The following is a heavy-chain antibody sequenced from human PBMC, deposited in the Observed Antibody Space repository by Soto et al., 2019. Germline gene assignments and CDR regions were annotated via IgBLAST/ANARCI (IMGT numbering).Heavy chain of an antibody. Sequence: PGGSLRLSCTASGFTFGDYAMSWFRQAPGKGLEWVGFIRSKAYGGTTEYAASVKGRFTISRDDSKSIAYLQMNSLKTEDTAVYYCTVRGGFGEYPSRRYGMDVWGQGTTVTVSS. V-gene: IGHV3-49*03. J-gene: IGHJ6*02. CDR3: TVRGGFGEYPSRRYGMDV. D-gene: IGHD3-10*01. CDR2: IRSKAYGGTT. CDR1: GFTFGDYA.